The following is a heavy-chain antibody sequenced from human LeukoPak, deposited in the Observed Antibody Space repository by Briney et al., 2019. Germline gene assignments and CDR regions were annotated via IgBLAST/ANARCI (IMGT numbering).Heavy chain of an antibody. CDR3: ARNRATNDY. D-gene: IGHD1-26*01. CDR1: GFTVSSNY. Sequence: GGSLRLSCAASGFTVSSNYMSWVSQAQGKGLEWVASMKDDGNEIQYVDSVRGRFTISRDNAKNSLYLQMNNLRAEDTAVYYCARNRATNDYWGQGTLVTVSS. V-gene: IGHV3-7*01. CDR2: MKDDGNEI. J-gene: IGHJ4*02.